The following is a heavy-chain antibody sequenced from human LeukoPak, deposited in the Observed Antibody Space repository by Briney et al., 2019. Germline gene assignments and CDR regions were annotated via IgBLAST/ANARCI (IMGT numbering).Heavy chain of an antibody. CDR3: ARAGIVNTGATTEISFDY. CDR1: GGSISSYY. V-gene: IGHV4-59*01. J-gene: IGHJ4*02. Sequence: SETLSLTCTVSGGSISSYYWSWIRQPPGKGLEWIGYIYYSGSTNYNPSLKSRVTISVDTSKNQFSLKLSSVTAADTAVYYCARAGIVNTGATTEISFDYWGQGTLVTVSS. CDR2: IYYSGST. D-gene: IGHD1-26*01.